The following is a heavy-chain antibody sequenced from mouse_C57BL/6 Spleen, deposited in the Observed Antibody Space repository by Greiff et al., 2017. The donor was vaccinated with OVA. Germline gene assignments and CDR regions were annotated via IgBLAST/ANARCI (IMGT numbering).Heavy chain of an antibody. CDR3: ARGYYPNLDY. D-gene: IGHD1-1*01. V-gene: IGHV1-59*01. J-gene: IGHJ2*01. Sequence: QVQLQQPGAELVRPGPSVKLSCKASGYTFTSYWMHWVKQRPGQGLEWIGVIDPSDSYTNYNQKFKGKATLTVDTSSSTAYMQLSSLTSEDSAVYYCARGYYPNLDYWGQGTTLTVSS. CDR1: GYTFTSYW. CDR2: IDPSDSYT.